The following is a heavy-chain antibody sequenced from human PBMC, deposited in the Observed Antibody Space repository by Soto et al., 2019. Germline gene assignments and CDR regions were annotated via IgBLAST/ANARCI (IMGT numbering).Heavy chain of an antibody. J-gene: IGHJ6*02. V-gene: IGHV1-69*13. CDR2: IIPIFGTA. D-gene: IGHD5-18*01. Sequence: SVKVSCKASGGTFSSYAISWVRQAPGQGLEWMGGIIPIFGTANYAQKFQGRVTITADESTSTAYMELSSLRSEDTAVYYCAREGARIQLWLLHAPQPPYYYGMDVWGQGTTVTVSS. CDR1: GGTFSSYA. CDR3: AREGARIQLWLLHAPQPPYYYGMDV.